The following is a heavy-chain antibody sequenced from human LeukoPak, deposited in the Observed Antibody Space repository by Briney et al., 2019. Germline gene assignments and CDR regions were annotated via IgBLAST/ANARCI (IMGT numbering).Heavy chain of an antibody. CDR1: GYTFIAYY. CDR3: ARDGYCRGSSCPFQH. V-gene: IGHV1-2*02. J-gene: IGHJ1*01. D-gene: IGHD2-2*03. Sequence: ASVKVSCKASGYTFIAYYMFWVRQAPGQGLEWMGWINPNSGATGHAQKFQGRVTMTRDTSISTSYMEVTGLRSNDTAVYFCARDGYCRGSSCPFQHWGQGTMVTVSS. CDR2: INPNSGAT.